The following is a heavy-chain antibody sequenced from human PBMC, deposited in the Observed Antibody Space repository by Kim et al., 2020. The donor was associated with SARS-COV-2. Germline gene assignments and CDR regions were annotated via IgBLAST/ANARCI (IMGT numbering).Heavy chain of an antibody. Sequence: DTSYSPSSQGQVTISADKSINTAYLQWSSLKASDTAIYYCARMSGLDAFDIWGQGTMVTVSS. D-gene: IGHD3-3*01. V-gene: IGHV5-51*01. J-gene: IGHJ3*02. CDR2: DT. CDR3: ARMSGLDAFDI.